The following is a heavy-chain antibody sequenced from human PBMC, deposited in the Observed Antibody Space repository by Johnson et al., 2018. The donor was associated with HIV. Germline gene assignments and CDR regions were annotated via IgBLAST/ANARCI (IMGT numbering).Heavy chain of an antibody. V-gene: IGHV3-30-3*01. CDR3: ARETLDAFDI. CDR1: GFTFSSYA. CDR2: ISYDGSNK. J-gene: IGHJ3*02. Sequence: QLVESGGGVVQPGRSLRLSCAASGFTFSSYAMHWVSQAPGKGLEWVAVISYDGSNKFYADSVKGRFTISRDNSKNTLYLQMNSLRVEDTAVYYCARETLDAFDIWGQGTMVTVSS.